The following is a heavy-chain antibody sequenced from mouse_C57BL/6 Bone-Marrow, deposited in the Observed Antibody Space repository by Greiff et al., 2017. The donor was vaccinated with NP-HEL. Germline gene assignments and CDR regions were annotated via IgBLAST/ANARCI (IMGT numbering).Heavy chain of an antibody. CDR2: IRSKSNNYAT. J-gene: IGHJ1*03. CDR3: VRQGGVLPWYFDV. CDR1: GFSFNTYA. D-gene: IGHD1-1*01. Sequence: EVQGVESGGGLVQPKGSLKLSCAASGFSFNTYAMNWVRQAPGKGLEWVARIRSKSNNYATYYADSVKDRFTISRDDSESMLYLQMNNLKTEDTAMYYCVRQGGVLPWYFDVWGTGTTVTVSS. V-gene: IGHV10-1*01.